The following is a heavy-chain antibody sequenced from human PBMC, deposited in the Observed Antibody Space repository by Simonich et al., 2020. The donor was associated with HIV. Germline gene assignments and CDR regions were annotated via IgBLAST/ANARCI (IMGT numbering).Heavy chain of an antibody. CDR2: IYYRGST. Sequence: QVQLQESGPGLVNPSETLSLTCNVSGGSIRSYYWSGIRQPPVKGLEWIGYIYYRGSTNSNPSLKSRVTISIDTSESQFSLYLSSVTAADTAVYYCARSESRGFDVWGQGTMVTVSS. J-gene: IGHJ3*01. CDR1: GGSIRSYY. CDR3: ARSESRGFDV. V-gene: IGHV4-59*01.